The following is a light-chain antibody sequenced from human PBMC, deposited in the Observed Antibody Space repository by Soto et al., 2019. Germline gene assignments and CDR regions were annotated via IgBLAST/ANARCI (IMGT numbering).Light chain of an antibody. CDR1: QSVSSS. Sequence: EIVMTQSPATLSVSPGERATLSCRASQSVSSSLAWYQQKPGRAPRLLIYGASTRATGVPARFSGSGSGTEFTLTISSLQSEDFAVYYCQQYNNWWTFGQGTKVDIK. J-gene: IGKJ1*01. V-gene: IGKV3-15*01. CDR2: GAS. CDR3: QQYNNWWT.